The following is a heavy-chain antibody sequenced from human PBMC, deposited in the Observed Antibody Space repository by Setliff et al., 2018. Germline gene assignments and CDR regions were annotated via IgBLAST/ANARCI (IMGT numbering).Heavy chain of an antibody. Sequence: LKISCAASGFTFSSFGMYWVRQAPGKGPEWAAYVRFDGSTKYFADSVKGRFSISRDNSANMLYLQMNGLRAEDTGVYYCAKSITMIVPGAFDIRGQGTVVTVSS. J-gene: IGHJ3*02. D-gene: IGHD3-22*01. CDR3: AKSITMIVPGAFDI. CDR1: GFTFSSFG. CDR2: VRFDGSTK. V-gene: IGHV3-30*02.